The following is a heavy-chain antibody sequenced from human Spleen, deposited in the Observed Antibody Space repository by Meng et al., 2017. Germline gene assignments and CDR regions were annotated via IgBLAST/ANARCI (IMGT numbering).Heavy chain of an antibody. J-gene: IGHJ4*02. D-gene: IGHD6-19*01. Sequence: QAQLVQSGAEVKKPGASVKVSCKASGYTFTHHGISWIRQAPGQGLEWMGWISCYNGDTMYAQKFQGRVTMTTDRSTSTAYMDLRSLRSDDTAVYYCARDPSNTSGRYAYFDYWGQGTLVTVSS. CDR3: ARDPSNTSGRYAYFDY. V-gene: IGHV1-18*01. CDR2: ISCYNGDT. CDR1: GYTFTHHG.